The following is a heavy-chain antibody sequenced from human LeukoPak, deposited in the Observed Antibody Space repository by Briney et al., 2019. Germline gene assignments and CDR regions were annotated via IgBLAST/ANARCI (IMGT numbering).Heavy chain of an antibody. CDR1: GFTFSSYG. Sequence: GGSLRLSCAASGFTFSSYGMHWVRQAPGKGLEWVAVISYDGSNKYYADSVKGRFTISRDNSKNTLYLQMNSLRAEDTAVYYCAKDSGPDFWSGYQLDYWGQGTLVTVSS. CDR3: AKDSGPDFWSGYQLDY. D-gene: IGHD3-3*01. J-gene: IGHJ4*02. V-gene: IGHV3-30*18. CDR2: ISYDGSNK.